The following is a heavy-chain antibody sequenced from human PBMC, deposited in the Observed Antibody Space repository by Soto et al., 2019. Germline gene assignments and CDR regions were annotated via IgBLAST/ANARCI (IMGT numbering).Heavy chain of an antibody. J-gene: IGHJ4*02. CDR1: GFTFSSYA. CDR2: ISGSGGST. Sequence: GGSLRLSCAASGFTFSSYAMSWVRQAPGKGLEWVSAISGSGGSTYYADSVKGRFTISRDNSKNTLYLQMNSLRAEDTAVYYCAKDPTGWFGEFLDYWGQGTLVTVSS. D-gene: IGHD3-10*01. V-gene: IGHV3-23*01. CDR3: AKDPTGWFGEFLDY.